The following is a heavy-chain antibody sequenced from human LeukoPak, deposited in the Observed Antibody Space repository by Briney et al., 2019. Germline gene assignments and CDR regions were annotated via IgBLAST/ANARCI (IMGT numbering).Heavy chain of an antibody. CDR3: ASQSYARFDP. CDR2: FSGSGGST. Sequence: GGSLRLSCAASGFTFSSYAMSWVRQAPGKGLECISGFSGSGGSTYYADSVKGRFTISRDNARNSLFLQMNSLRVEDTAVYYCASQSYARFDPWGQGTLVTVSS. CDR1: GFTFSSYA. V-gene: IGHV3-23*01. J-gene: IGHJ5*02. D-gene: IGHD3-16*01.